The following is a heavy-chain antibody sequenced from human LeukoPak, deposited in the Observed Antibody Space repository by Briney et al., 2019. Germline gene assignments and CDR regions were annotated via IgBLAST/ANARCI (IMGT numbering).Heavy chain of an antibody. CDR2: IKYDGGEE. CDR1: GFTFSTYW. V-gene: IGHV3-7*04. D-gene: IGHD3-10*01. CDR3: ARPSYNSGSYFDY. J-gene: IGHJ4*02. Sequence: GGSLRLSCAASGFTFSTYWMGWVRQAPGKGLEWVANIKYDGGEEYYVDSVKGRFTISRDNAKNSLYLQMNRLRAEDMAVYYCARPSYNSGSYFDYWGQGTLVTVSS.